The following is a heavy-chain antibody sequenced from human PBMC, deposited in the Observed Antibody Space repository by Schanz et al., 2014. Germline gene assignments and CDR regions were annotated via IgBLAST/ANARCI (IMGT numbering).Heavy chain of an antibody. D-gene: IGHD3-3*01. CDR2: INTGSGDT. J-gene: IGHJ4*02. Sequence: QVHLVQSGAEVKRPGASVKVSCKASEYSFTSYSMHWVRQAPGQRLEWMGWINTGSGDTKYSQNFQGRVTITRDTSASTAYMELRSLRTDDTAVYYCARSAGRDFWSGYYTRFDYWGQGTLVTVSS. V-gene: IGHV1-3*04. CDR3: ARSAGRDFWSGYYTRFDY. CDR1: EYSFTSYS.